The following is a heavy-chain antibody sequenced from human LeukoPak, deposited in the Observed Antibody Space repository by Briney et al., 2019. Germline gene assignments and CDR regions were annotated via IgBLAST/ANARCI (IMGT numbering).Heavy chain of an antibody. CDR1: GYSISSGYY. CDR2: IYHSGST. J-gene: IGHJ4*02. CDR3: ARVSGNSDPDY. V-gene: IGHV4-38-2*02. D-gene: IGHD4-23*01. Sequence: SETLSLTCTVSGYSISSGYYWGWIRQPPGKGLEWIGSIYHSGSTYYNPSLKSRVTISVDTSKNQFSLKLSSVTAADTAVYYCARVSGNSDPDYWGQGTLVTVSS.